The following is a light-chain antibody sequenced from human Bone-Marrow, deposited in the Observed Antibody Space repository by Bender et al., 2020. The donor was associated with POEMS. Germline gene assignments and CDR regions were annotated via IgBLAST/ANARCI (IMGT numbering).Light chain of an antibody. V-gene: IGLV2-23*02. CDR2: DVS. CDR3: CSYAGSSTSWV. CDR1: RSDVGSYKL. Sequence: QSALTQPASVSGSPGQSITISCTGTRSDVGSYKLVSWYHQHPGKAPKLLIYDVSKRPSGVSNRFSGSKSGNTASLTISGLQAEDEADYYCCSYAGSSTSWVFGGGTKLTVL. J-gene: IGLJ3*02.